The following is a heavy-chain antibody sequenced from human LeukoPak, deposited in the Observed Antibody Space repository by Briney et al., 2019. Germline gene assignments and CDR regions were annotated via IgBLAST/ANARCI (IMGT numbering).Heavy chain of an antibody. CDR2: ISNSVSTI. Sequence: GGSLRLSCAASGYTFSRYEMNWVREARGKGLEWVSYISNSVSTIYYADFVKGRFTISRDNAKNSLYLQRNSLRAEDTAVYYCARGFYYGLDVWGKGTTVTVSS. CDR1: GYTFSRYE. J-gene: IGHJ6*04. V-gene: IGHV3-48*03. CDR3: ARGFYYGLDV.